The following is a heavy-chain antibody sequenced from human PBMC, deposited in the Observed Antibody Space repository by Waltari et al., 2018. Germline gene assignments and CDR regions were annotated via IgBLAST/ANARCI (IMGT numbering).Heavy chain of an antibody. Sequence: QVQLQQWGAGLLKPSETLSLTCAVYGGSFSGYYWSWIRQPPGKGLEWIGEINHSGSTNYNPSPKSRVTISVDTAKNQFSLKLSSVTAADTAVYYCARRRTYYYGSGSYSFFDYWGQGTLVTVSS. CDR2: INHSGST. CDR3: ARRRTYYYGSGSYSFFDY. V-gene: IGHV4-34*01. J-gene: IGHJ4*02. D-gene: IGHD3-10*01. CDR1: GGSFSGYY.